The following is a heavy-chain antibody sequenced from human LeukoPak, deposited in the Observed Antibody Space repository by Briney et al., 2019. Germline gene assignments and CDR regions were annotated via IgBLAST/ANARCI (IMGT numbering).Heavy chain of an antibody. V-gene: IGHV1-18*01. CDR1: GYTFTRYG. J-gene: IGHJ4*02. CDR3: ARDPSNSSGWYIFFDF. Sequence: ASVKVSCKASGYTFTRYGITWVRQAPGQGLEWMGWISAYNGDTKYVQKLQGRVTMTTDTSTSTAYMELRSLRSDDTAVYYCARDPSNSSGWYIFFDFWGQGTLVAVSS. D-gene: IGHD6-19*01. CDR2: ISAYNGDT.